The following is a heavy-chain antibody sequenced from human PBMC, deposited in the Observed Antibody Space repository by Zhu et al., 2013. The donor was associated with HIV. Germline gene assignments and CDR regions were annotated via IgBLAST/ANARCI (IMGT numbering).Heavy chain of an antibody. CDR2: INPNSGAT. J-gene: IGHJ3*01. CDR3: ARDHTISYAYDV. Sequence: QVQLVQSGAEVKKPGASVKVSCKASGYTFTDYYIHWMRQAPGEGLEWMGWINPNSGATTYGQIFQGRVTMTRDTSISTIYMVLNSLTSEDTAVYYCARDHTISYAYDVWGQGTRVSVSS. CDR1: GYTFTDYY. V-gene: IGHV1-2*02.